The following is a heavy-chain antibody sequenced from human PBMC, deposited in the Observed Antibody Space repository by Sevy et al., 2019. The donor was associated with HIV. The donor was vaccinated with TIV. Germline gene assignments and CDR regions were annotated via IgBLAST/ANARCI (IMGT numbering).Heavy chain of an antibody. D-gene: IGHD3-22*01. CDR2: IFSGGGT. CDR3: ARGATFYSDSSGRVLSVLGAFDI. V-gene: IGHV3-53*01. J-gene: IGHJ3*02. CDR1: GFTVSSNY. Sequence: GGSLRLSCAASGFTVSSNYMSWVRQAPGKGLEWVSIIFSGGGTYCADSVQGRFTISRDNSKNMVYLQMNSLRAEDTAGFYCARGATFYSDSSGRVLSVLGAFDIWGRGTMVTVSS.